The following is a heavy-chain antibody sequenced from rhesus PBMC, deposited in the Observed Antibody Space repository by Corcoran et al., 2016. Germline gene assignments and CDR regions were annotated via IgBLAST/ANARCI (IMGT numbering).Heavy chain of an antibody. CDR1: GFTFSGYE. J-gene: IGHJ2*01. D-gene: IGHD3-28*01. V-gene: IGHV3-100*02. Sequence: DVQLVESGGGLVKPGGSLRLSCVASGFTFSGYEMHWVRQAPGKGLEWVSVISESGCTIYYADSGKGRFTISRDNAKNSLFLQMNSLRAEDTAVYYCARQWGIVVIIGYFDLWGPGTPITISS. CDR3: ARQWGIVVIIGYFDL. CDR2: ISESGCTI.